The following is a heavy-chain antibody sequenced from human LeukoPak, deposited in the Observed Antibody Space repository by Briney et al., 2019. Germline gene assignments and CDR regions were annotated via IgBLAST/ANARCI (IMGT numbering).Heavy chain of an antibody. V-gene: IGHV1-2*02. D-gene: IGHD4-11*01. CDR1: GYTFTDYY. Sequence: ASVKVSCKASGYTFTDYYIHWVRQAPGQGLEWMGWINPNSGYTKSAQKLQGRVTMTGDTSIRTAYMELSRLRYDDTAVYYCAIFNYGNEYYFDYWGQGAQVTVSS. CDR3: AIFNYGNEYYFDY. CDR2: INPNSGYT. J-gene: IGHJ4*02.